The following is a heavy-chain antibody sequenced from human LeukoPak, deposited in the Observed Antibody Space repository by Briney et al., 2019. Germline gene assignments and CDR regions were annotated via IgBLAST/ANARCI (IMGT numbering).Heavy chain of an antibody. CDR3: ARRQDQIDNFDY. CDR1: GGSISSSSYY. CDR2: VYYSGRT. J-gene: IGHJ4*02. Sequence: TSETLSLTCTVSGGSISSSSYYWDWIRQPPGKGLQWIGTVYYSGRTYYNPSLKGRVTMSIDTSKNQFSLNLSSVTAAGTAVYYCARRQDQIDNFDYWGQGTLVTVSA. V-gene: IGHV4-39*01. D-gene: IGHD2-15*01.